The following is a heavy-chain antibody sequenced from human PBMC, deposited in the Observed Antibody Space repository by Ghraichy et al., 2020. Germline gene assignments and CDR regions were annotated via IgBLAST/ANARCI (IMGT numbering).Heavy chain of an antibody. CDR1: GYTFTSYD. Sequence: ASVKVSCKASGYTFTSYDINWVRQATGQGLEWMGWMNPNSGNTGYAQKFQGRVTMTRNTSISTAYMELSSLRSEDTAVYYCARGSTIFGVVTPYYYYYYGMDGWGQGTTVTVSS. CDR3: ARGSTIFGVVTPYYYYYYGMDG. J-gene: IGHJ6*02. D-gene: IGHD3-3*01. V-gene: IGHV1-8*01. CDR2: MNPNSGNT.